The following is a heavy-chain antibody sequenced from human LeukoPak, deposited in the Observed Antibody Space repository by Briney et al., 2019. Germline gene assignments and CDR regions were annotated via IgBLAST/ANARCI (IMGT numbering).Heavy chain of an antibody. CDR2: ISSSSTI. Sequence: GGSLRLSCAASGFTFSSYGMNWVRQAPGKGLEWVSYISSSSTIYYADSVKGRFTISRDNARNSLYLQMNSLRDEDTAVYYCARELDSSSWYYDYWGQGTLVTVSS. J-gene: IGHJ4*02. V-gene: IGHV3-48*02. CDR3: ARELDSSSWYYDY. CDR1: GFTFSSYG. D-gene: IGHD6-13*01.